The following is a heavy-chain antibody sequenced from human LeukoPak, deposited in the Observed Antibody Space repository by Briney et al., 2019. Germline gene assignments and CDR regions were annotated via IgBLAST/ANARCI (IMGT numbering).Heavy chain of an antibody. Sequence: PSETLSLTCTVSGGSISRGNYFWGWIRQPPGKELEWIGSIYYSGSTYYNPSLKSRVTISVDTSKNQFSLKLSSVTAADTAVYYCARDNPPRFSNWFDPWGQGTLVTVSS. CDR1: GGSISRGNYF. CDR2: IYYSGST. J-gene: IGHJ5*02. V-gene: IGHV4-39*07. D-gene: IGHD3-10*01. CDR3: ARDNPPRFSNWFDP.